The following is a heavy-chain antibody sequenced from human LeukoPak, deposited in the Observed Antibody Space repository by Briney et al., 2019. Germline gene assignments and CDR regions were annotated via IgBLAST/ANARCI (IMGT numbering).Heavy chain of an antibody. J-gene: IGHJ4*02. Sequence: GGSLRLSCAASGFTFSTYPMHWVRQAPGKGLEWVAVISYDGSNKYYADSVKGRFTISRDNSKNTLYLQMNSLRAEDTAVYYCARADDWLLSPLDYWGQGTLVTASS. V-gene: IGHV3-30-3*01. CDR2: ISYDGSNK. CDR1: GFTFSTYP. D-gene: IGHD3-9*01. CDR3: ARADDWLLSPLDY.